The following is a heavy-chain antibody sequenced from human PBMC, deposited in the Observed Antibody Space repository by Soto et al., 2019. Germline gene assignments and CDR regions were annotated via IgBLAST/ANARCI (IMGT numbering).Heavy chain of an antibody. J-gene: IGHJ4*02. D-gene: IGHD2-15*01. CDR3: AKRRGAGGHFDY. V-gene: IGHV3-23*01. CDR1: GFTFSSYA. CDR2: VSIGGST. Sequence: DVQLLDSGGGLVQPEGSLRLSCAASGFTFSSYAMGWVRQGPGKGLEWVAVVSIGGSTHYADSVRGRVTISRDNSKNTLSLQMNSLTAEDTAVYFCAKRRGAGGHFDYWGQGALVTVSS.